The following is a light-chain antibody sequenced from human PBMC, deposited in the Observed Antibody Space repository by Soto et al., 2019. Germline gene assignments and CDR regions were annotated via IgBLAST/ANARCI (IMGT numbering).Light chain of an antibody. Sequence: EIVMTQSPATLSVSPGERATLSCRASQSIGSTLAWYQQKPGQAPRLLIYGASTRATGIPARFSGSGSGTEFTLTISSLQSEDSAVYNCQQYNNWPLTFGGGTKLEIK. CDR2: GAS. CDR1: QSIGST. V-gene: IGKV3D-15*01. J-gene: IGKJ4*01. CDR3: QQYNNWPLT.